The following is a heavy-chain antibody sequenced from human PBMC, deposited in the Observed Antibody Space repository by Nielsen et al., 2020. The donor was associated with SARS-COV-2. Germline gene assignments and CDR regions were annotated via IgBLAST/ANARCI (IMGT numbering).Heavy chain of an antibody. J-gene: IGHJ6*02. D-gene: IGHD6-13*01. CDR2: ISWNSGSI. CDR1: GFTFDDYA. Sequence: SLKISCAASGFTFDDYAMHWVRQAPGKGLEWVSGISWNSGSIGYADSVKGRFTISRDNAKNSLYLQMNSLRAEDTAVYYCARESGSSWYRYYYGMDVWGQGTTVTVS. CDR3: ARESGSSWYRYYYGMDV. V-gene: IGHV3-9*01.